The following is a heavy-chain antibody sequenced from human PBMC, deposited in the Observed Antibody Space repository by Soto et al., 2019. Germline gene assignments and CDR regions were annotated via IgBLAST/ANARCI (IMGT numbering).Heavy chain of an antibody. J-gene: IGHJ3*01. V-gene: IGHV3-74*01. CDR3: ARGDRGAFDL. D-gene: IGHD2-21*02. CDR2: IHSDGSST. CDR1: GFPFSYHW. Sequence: PGGSLRLPCAASGFPFSYHWIHWVRQAPGQGLVWVSRIHSDGSSTTYADSVKGRFTISRDNAKNTLYLQMNSLRAEDTAVYYCARGDRGAFDLWGQGTMVTVSS.